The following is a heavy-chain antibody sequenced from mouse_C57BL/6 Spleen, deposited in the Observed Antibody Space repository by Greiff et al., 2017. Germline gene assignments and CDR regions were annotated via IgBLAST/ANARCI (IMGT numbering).Heavy chain of an antibody. CDR2: INPNNGGT. Sequence: EVQLQQSGPELVKPGASVKMSCTASGFTFTDYNMHWVKQSHGKSLEWIGYINPNNGGTSYTQKFTGKATLTVNTSSSTAYLELRSLTSEASAVXYWARRYYSYFLDYWGKGTTLTVSS. D-gene: IGHD1-2*01. CDR1: GFTFTDYN. CDR3: ARRYYSYFLDY. J-gene: IGHJ2*01. V-gene: IGHV1-22*01.